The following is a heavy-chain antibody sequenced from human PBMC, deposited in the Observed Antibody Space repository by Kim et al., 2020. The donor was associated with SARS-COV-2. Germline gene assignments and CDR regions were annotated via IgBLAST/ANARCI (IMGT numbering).Heavy chain of an antibody. CDR1: AFTFSNYG. J-gene: IGHJ4*02. D-gene: IGHD1-26*01. V-gene: IGHV3-21*01. Sequence: GGSLRLSCAASAFTFSNYGMNWVRQAPGKGLEWVSSISTRSSYIFYADSVKGRFTISRDDAKSSLYLQMNSLRAEDTAVYYCARADSGSLYYLYSWGQG. CDR3: ARADSGSLYYLYS. CDR2: ISTRSSYI.